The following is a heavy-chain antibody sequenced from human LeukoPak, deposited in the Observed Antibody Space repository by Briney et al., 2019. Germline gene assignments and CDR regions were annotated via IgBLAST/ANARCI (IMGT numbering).Heavy chain of an antibody. CDR1: GFTFSSYE. CDR3: AKDALRAVPYYFDY. D-gene: IGHD3-10*01. J-gene: IGHJ4*02. Sequence: AGGSLRLSCAASGFTFSSYEMSWVRQAPGKGLEWVSAISGSGYSAYYADSVKGRFTISRDNSKNTLFLQMNSLRAEDTAVYYCAKDALRAVPYYFDYWGQGTLVTVSS. CDR2: ISGSGYSA. V-gene: IGHV3-23*01.